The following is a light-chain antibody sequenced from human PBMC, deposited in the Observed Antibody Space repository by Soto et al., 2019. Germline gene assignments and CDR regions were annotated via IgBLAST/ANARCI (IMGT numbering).Light chain of an antibody. V-gene: IGKV1-5*01. CDR3: QQYDTYPRT. J-gene: IGKJ4*01. CDR2: DAS. CDR1: QSINNW. Sequence: DVQMTQSPSSLSAFVGDRVTITCRASQSINNWLAWYQQKPGIAPRFLIYDASTLETGVASRFGVSASGTEFTLTHRGLQPEDGGSYYSQQYDTYPRTSGGGTKGDI.